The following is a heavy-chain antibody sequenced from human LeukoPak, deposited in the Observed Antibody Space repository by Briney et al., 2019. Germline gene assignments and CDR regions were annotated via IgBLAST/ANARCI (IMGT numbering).Heavy chain of an antibody. D-gene: IGHD3-3*01. CDR3: ARGRFLEWLSYYFDY. CDR2: FYHSGST. Sequence: SETLSLTCSVSGYFIRSGFYRGWIRQPPGKGLEWIGSFYHSGSTYYNPSLESRVTISLDTSKNQLSLKLTSVTAADTAVYYCARGRFLEWLSYYFDYWGQGTLVTVSS. V-gene: IGHV4-38-2*01. CDR1: GYFIRSGFY. J-gene: IGHJ4*02.